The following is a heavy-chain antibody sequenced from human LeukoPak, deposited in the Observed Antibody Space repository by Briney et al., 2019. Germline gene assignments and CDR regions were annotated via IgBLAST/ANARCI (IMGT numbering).Heavy chain of an antibody. CDR1: GFTFNDYA. Sequence: GGSLRLSCAASGFTFNDYAMYWVRQSPGRGLEWVTLIRDDGSDTYHADSVKGRFTISRDNSKNTVFLRMNSLRGEDSAIYYCAKSDGHGTGYGFHIWGQGTMVTVSS. CDR3: AKSDGHGTGYGFHI. V-gene: IGHV3-30*02. D-gene: IGHD6-19*01. J-gene: IGHJ3*02. CDR2: IRDDGSDT.